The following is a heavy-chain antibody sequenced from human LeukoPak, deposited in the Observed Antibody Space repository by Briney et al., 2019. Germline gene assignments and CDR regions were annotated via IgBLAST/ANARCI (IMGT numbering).Heavy chain of an antibody. V-gene: IGHV3-21*01. CDR2: ISSSSSYI. CDR1: GFTFSSYS. J-gene: IGHJ4*02. CDR3: AREGISSWDRNYDY. D-gene: IGHD6-13*01. Sequence: PGGSLRLSCAASGFTFSSYSMNWVRQAPGKGLEWVSSISSSSSYIYYADSVKGRFTISRDNAKNSLYLQMNSLRAEDTAVYYCAREGISSWDRNYDYWGQGTLVTVSS.